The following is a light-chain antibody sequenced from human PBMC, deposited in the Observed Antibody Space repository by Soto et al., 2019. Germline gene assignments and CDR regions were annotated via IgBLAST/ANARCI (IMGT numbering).Light chain of an antibody. CDR1: SSNIGVNS. J-gene: IGLJ3*02. CDR3: SAWDDSLNVSM. CDR2: NSN. Sequence: QSVLTQPPSASGTPGQRVTISCSGSSSNIGVNSVNWYQHLPGTAPKLLIYNSNLRPSGVPDRFSGSKSGTSASLAIRGLQSEDEADYYCSAWDDSLNVSMFGGGTQLTVL. V-gene: IGLV1-44*01.